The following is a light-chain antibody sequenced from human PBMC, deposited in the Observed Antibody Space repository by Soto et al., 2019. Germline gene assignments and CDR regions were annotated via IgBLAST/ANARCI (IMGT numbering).Light chain of an antibody. CDR2: GNN. CDR1: SSNIGAGYD. CDR3: QSFDSDLSAFV. V-gene: IGLV1-40*01. Sequence: QSALTQAPSISGAPGRRATISCTGSSSNIGAGYDVHWFQQFPGTAPRLLIHGNNNRPSGVPDRFSGSESGTSASLAIAGLQAGDEAIYYCQSFDSDLSAFVFGTGTKVTVL. J-gene: IGLJ1*01.